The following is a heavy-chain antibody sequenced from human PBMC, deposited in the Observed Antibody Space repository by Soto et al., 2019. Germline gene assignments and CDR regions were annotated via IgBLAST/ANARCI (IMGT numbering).Heavy chain of an antibody. V-gene: IGHV4-30-4*01. D-gene: IGHD7-27*01. Sequence: QVQLQESGPGLVKPSETLSLTCTVSGGSISSKAYCWSWIRQSPDRGLEWIGHIYDGGTTYNNPSLNSRIPKSVYTSNTPFSLNLNSVSAADTAVYYCARGPSGDKVDFWGQGILVTVSS. CDR1: GGSISSKAYC. CDR3: ARGPSGDKVDF. J-gene: IGHJ4*02. CDR2: IYDGGTT.